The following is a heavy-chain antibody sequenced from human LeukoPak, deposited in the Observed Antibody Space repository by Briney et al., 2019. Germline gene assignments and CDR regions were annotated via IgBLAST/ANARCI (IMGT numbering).Heavy chain of an antibody. D-gene: IGHD3-22*01. CDR2: INTNTGSP. Sequence: ASVKVSCKASGYSFITYPINWVRQAPGQGLEWMGWINTNTGSPTYAQGLTGRFVFSVDTSVSTAFLQINSLKAEDNALYYCVRGIDTTGYFNYWGQGTLVTVSS. CDR3: VRGIDTTGYFNY. V-gene: IGHV7-4-1*02. CDR1: GYSFITYP. J-gene: IGHJ4*02.